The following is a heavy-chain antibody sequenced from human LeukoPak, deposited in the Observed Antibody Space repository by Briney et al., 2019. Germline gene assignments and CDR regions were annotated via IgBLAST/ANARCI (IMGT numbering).Heavy chain of an antibody. CDR3: ARNVFIAFDI. CDR2: INPNSGGT. J-gene: IGHJ3*02. V-gene: IGHV1-2*02. D-gene: IGHD3-10*01. Sequence: GASVKVSCKASGYTFTGYYMHWVRQAPGQGLEWMGWINPNSGGTNYAQKFQGRVTMTRDTSISTAYMELSSLRSEDTAVYYCARNVFIAFDIWGQGTMVTVSS. CDR1: GYTFTGYY.